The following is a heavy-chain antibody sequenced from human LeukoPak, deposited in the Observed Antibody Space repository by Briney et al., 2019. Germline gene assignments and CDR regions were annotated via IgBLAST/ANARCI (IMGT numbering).Heavy chain of an antibody. CDR1: GFHFIDYS. J-gene: IGHJ4*01. CDR2: IGISSGNT. CDR3: ARDHRYAFDN. D-gene: IGHD5-12*01. V-gene: IGHV3-48*01. Sequence: GSLGLSFAASGFHFIDYSMNWGRQAPGKGLEGISYIGISSGNTKYADSVNGRFTISRDKARNSLYLQMNSLRVEDTAMYYCARDHRYAFDNWGHGTLVTVSS.